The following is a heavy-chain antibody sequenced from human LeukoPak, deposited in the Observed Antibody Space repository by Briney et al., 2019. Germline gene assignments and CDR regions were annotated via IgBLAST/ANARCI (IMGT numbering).Heavy chain of an antibody. CDR3: ARDRAFAGTKEDAFDN. V-gene: IGHV1-18*01. J-gene: IGHJ3*02. Sequence: GASVKVSCKASGYTYTRYGISWVRQAPGQGLEWMGRINPSSGTTSYSQRFQGRVTMTRDTSTTTVYLDLSRLRSDDTALYYCARDRAFAGTKEDAFDNWGRGTMVTVSS. CDR2: INPSSGTT. D-gene: IGHD6-19*01. CDR1: GYTYTRYG.